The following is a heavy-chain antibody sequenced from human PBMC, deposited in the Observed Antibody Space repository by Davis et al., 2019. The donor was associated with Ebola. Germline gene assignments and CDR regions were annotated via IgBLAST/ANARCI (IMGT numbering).Heavy chain of an antibody. J-gene: IGHJ6*04. CDR1: GFTFSSRW. CDR3: AKDLGSGIAFYGMDG. V-gene: IGHV3-7*01. D-gene: IGHD1-1*01. CDR2: IKEDGSEQ. Sequence: GESLKISCAASGFTFSSRWMSWVRQAPGKGLEWVANIKEDGSEQSYVDSVKGRFIISRDISKNTLFLQMNSLGAEDTAVYYCAKDLGSGIAFYGMDGWGKGTTVTVSS.